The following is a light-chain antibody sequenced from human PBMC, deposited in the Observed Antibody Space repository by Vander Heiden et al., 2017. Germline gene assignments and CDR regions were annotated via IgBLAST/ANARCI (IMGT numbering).Light chain of an antibody. Sequence: DIQMTQSPSTLSASVGDRVTITCRASQSISSWLAWYQQKPGKAPKLLIYKASSLESGVPSRFSGSGSGTEFTLTISSLQPDDLATYYCQQDNSSPWTFGQGTKVXIK. CDR3: QQDNSSPWT. J-gene: IGKJ1*01. CDR1: QSISSW. CDR2: KAS. V-gene: IGKV1-5*03.